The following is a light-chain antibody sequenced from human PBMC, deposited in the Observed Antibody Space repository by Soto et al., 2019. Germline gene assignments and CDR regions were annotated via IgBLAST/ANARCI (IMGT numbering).Light chain of an antibody. V-gene: IGKV1-39*01. Sequence: DIQMTQSPSSLSASIGDRVTITCRASQSISTSLNWYHQKPGKAPDLLIYGASSLQSGATSRFTGSGSGTDFTLTISDLQREDFATYYCQQNYSIPINFGQGTRLEIK. CDR2: GAS. CDR3: QQNYSIPIN. CDR1: QSISTS. J-gene: IGKJ5*01.